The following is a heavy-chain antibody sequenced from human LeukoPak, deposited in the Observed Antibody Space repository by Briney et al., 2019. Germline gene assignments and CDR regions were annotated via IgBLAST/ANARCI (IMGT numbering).Heavy chain of an antibody. CDR2: IYHSGST. Sequence: PSQTLSLTCAVSGGSISSGGYSWSWIRQPPGKGLEWIGYIYHSGSTYYNPSLKSRVTISVDRSKNQFSLKLSSVTAADTAVYYCARKGREGMDVWGKGTTVTVSS. V-gene: IGHV4-30-2*01. CDR1: GGSISSGGYS. CDR3: ARKGREGMDV. J-gene: IGHJ6*04.